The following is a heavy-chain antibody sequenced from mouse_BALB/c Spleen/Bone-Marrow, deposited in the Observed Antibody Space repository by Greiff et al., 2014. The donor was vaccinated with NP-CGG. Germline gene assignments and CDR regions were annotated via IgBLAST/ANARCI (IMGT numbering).Heavy chain of an antibody. CDR2: IDPASGNT. CDR3: AHDAPFTY. Sequence: DVKLQESGADLVKPGASVKLSCTTSGFNIKDTFKHWVKQRPEQGLEWIGRIDPASGNTKYDPKFQGKATITADTSSNKVSLQLSGLTSEDTAVYYCAHDAPFTYWGQGTLVTVSA. J-gene: IGHJ3*01. CDR1: GFNIKDTF. V-gene: IGHV14-3*02. D-gene: IGHD2-3*01.